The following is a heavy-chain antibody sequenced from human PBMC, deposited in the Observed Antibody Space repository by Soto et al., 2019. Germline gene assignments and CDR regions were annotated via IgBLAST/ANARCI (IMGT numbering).Heavy chain of an antibody. CDR2: IIPIFGTA. Sequence: ASVKVSCKASGGTFSSYAISWVRQAPGQGLEWMGGIIPIFGTANYAQKFQGRVTITADKSTSTAYMELSSLRSEDTAVYYCARGSVNHYYFDYWGQRTLVAVCS. CDR1: GGTFSSYA. J-gene: IGHJ4*02. CDR3: ARGSVNHYYFDY. V-gene: IGHV1-69*06.